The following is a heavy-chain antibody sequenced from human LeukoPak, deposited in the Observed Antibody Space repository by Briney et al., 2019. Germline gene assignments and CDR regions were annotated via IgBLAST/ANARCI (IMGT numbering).Heavy chain of an antibody. CDR3: AGIPQPYCSGGSCYYYYYMDV. J-gene: IGHJ6*03. V-gene: IGHV4-39*07. CDR1: GGSISSSSYY. CDR2: IYYSGST. Sequence: PSETLSLTCTVSGGSISSSSYYWGWIRQPPGKGLEWIVSIYYSGSTYYNPSLKSRVTISVDTSKNQFSLKLSSVTAADTAVYYCAGIPQPYCSGGSCYYYYYMDVWGKGTTVTVSS. D-gene: IGHD2-15*01.